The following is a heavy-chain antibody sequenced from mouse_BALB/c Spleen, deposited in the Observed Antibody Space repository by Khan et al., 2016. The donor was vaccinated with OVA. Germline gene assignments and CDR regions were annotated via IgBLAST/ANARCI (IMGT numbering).Heavy chain of an antibody. Sequence: QVQLKQSGPELKRPGETVKISCKASGHTFTKFGMNWVKQAPGKGLKWMGWINTYTGEPTYADDFNGRFAFSLETSANTAYLQINDLKNEDTATYFCARPPYFSYVMDNWGQGTSVTVSS. J-gene: IGHJ4*01. CDR2: INTYTGEP. CDR3: ARPPYFSYVMDN. V-gene: IGHV9-3-1*01. CDR1: GHTFTKFG. D-gene: IGHD2-10*01.